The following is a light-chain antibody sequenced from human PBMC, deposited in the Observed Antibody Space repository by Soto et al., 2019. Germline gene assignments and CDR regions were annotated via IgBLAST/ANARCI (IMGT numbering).Light chain of an antibody. CDR1: SSNIGSNT. Sequence: QSVLPQPPSASGTPGQRVTISCSGSSSNIGSNTVNWYQQLPGTAPKLLIYSNNQRPSGVPDRFSGSKSGTSASLAIRGLQSEDEADYYCAAWDDSLNGRYDFGTGTKVTVL. CDR2: SNN. CDR3: AAWDDSLNGRYD. V-gene: IGLV1-44*01. J-gene: IGLJ1*01.